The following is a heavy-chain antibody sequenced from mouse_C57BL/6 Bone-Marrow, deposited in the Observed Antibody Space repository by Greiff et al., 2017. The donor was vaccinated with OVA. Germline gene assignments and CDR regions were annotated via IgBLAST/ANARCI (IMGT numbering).Heavy chain of an antibody. CDR3: ARYSLYAMDY. V-gene: IGHV4-1*01. D-gene: IGHD2-12*01. CDR1: GIDFSRYW. Sequence: EVKLMESGGGLVQPGGSLTLTCAASGIDFSRYWMSWVRRAPGKGLEWMGEINPDSSTINYAPFLKDKFIISRDNAKNTLYLQMSKVRSEDTALYYCARYSLYAMDYWGQGTSVTVSA. CDR2: INPDSSTI. J-gene: IGHJ4*01.